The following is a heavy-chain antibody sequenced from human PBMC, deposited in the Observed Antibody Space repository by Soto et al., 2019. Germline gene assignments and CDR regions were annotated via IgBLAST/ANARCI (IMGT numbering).Heavy chain of an antibody. V-gene: IGHV3-30*18. CDR3: AKDLEGGWFDP. J-gene: IGHJ5*02. Sequence: QVQLVESGGGVVQPGRSLRLSCAASGFTFSSYGMHWVRQAPGKGLEWVAVISYDGSNKYYADSVKGRFTISRDNSKNTGYLQMNSLRAEDTAVYYCAKDLEGGWFDPWGQGTLVTVSS. CDR2: ISYDGSNK. CDR1: GFTFSSYG. D-gene: IGHD1-1*01.